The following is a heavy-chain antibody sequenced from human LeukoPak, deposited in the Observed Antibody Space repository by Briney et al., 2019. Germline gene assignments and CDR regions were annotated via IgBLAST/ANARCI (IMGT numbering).Heavy chain of an antibody. CDR3: ARAPYSSAWPIDY. V-gene: IGHV4-31*03. CDR1: RGSISSGAYY. CDR2: IYYSGNT. J-gene: IGHJ4*02. Sequence: SETLSLTCTVSRGSISSGAYYWSWIRQHPGKGLECIGYIYYSGNTYYNPSLKSRVAISVDTSKNQFSLKLSSVTAADTAVYYCARAPYSSAWPIDYWGQGTLVTVSS. D-gene: IGHD6-19*01.